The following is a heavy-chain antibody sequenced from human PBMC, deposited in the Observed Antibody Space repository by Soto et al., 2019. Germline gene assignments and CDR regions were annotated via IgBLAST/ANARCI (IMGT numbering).Heavy chain of an antibody. J-gene: IGHJ2*01. CDR1: GFILSNYA. CDR3: GKGGVNPWHFDM. V-gene: IGHV3-23*01. CDR2: IVSSGDII. Sequence: EEQLLESGGGLVQPGGSLTLSCAASGFILSNYAMTWVRQAPGKGLEWVSSIVSSGDIIRDADSVKGRFTISRDTSKNTLYLQMASLRVEDTATYYCGKGGVNPWHFDMWSRGTLVAVSS.